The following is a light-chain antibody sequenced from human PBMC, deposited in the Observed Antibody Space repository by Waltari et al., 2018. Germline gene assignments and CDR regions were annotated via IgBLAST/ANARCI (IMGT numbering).Light chain of an antibody. V-gene: IGLV1-44*01. CDR1: SSNIGSNT. CDR2: SNN. CDR3: AAWDDSLNGPV. Sequence: QSVLPPPPSASGTPGQRVTISCSGSSSNIGSNTVHWYQQLPGTAPKLLIYSNNQRPSGVPDRFSGSKSGTSASLAISGLQSEDEADYYCAAWDDSLNGPVFGGGTKLTVL. J-gene: IGLJ3*02.